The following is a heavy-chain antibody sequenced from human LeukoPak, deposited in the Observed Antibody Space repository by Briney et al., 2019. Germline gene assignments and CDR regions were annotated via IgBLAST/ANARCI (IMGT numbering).Heavy chain of an antibody. CDR3: ARGPLKFPSIAARYYYYGMDV. V-gene: IGHV4-59*08. Sequence: SETLSLTCTVSSDSISSYYWNWIWQTPGKGLEWIGYINYSGSTNYNPSLKSRVTMSVDSSQSQFSLNLRSVTAADTAVYYCARGPLKFPSIAARYYYYGMDVWGQGTTVTVSS. CDR2: INYSGST. D-gene: IGHD6-6*01. J-gene: IGHJ6*02. CDR1: SDSISSYY.